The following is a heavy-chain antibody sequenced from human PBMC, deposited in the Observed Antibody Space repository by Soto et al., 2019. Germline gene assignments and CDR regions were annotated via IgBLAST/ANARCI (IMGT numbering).Heavy chain of an antibody. CDR1: GGSFSGYY. CDR2: INQSGST. V-gene: IGHV4-34*01. D-gene: IGHD6-6*01. CDR3: ARRRSSSFYYYGMDV. J-gene: IGHJ6*02. Sequence: VQLQQWGAGLLKPSETLSLTCAVYGGSFSGYYWSWIRQPPGKGLEWIGEINQSGSTNYNPSLKSRVTISVDTSKSQFSLKLSSMTAADTAVYYCARRRSSSFYYYGMDVWGQGTPVTVSS.